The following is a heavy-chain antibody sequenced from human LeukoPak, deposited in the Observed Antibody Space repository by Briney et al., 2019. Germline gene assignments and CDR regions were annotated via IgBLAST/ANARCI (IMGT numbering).Heavy chain of an antibody. D-gene: IGHD1-26*01. J-gene: IGHJ4*02. CDR3: ARDLDSGSYSPGGYFDY. CDR2: INPNSGGT. CDR1: GYTFTGYY. V-gene: IGHV1-2*02. Sequence: ASVKVSCKASGYTFTGYYLHWVRQAPGQGLEWMGWINPNSGGTNYAQTFQGRVTMTRDTSISTAYMELSRLRSDDTAVYYCARDLDSGSYSPGGYFDYWGQGTLVTVSS.